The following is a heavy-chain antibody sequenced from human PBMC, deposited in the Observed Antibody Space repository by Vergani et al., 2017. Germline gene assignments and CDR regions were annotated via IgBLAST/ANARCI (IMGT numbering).Heavy chain of an antibody. V-gene: IGHV4-61*02. CDR2: IYPSGST. CDR3: ARALTSHYYYYYGMXV. Sequence: QVQLQESGPGLVKPSQTLSLTCTVSGGSISSGSYYWSWIRQPAGKGLEWIGRIYPSGSTNYNPSLKSRVTISVDTSKNQFSLKLSSVTAADTAVYYCARALTSHYYYYYGMXVWGQGP. CDR1: GGSISSGSYY. J-gene: IGHJ6*02. D-gene: IGHD3-16*01.